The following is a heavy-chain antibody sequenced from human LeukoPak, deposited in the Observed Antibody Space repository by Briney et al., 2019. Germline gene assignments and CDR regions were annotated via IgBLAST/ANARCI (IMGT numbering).Heavy chain of an antibody. D-gene: IGHD3-9*01. Sequence: ASVKVSCKASGYTFTGYYMHWVRQAPGQGLEWMGWINPNSGGTNYAQKFQGRVTMTRDTSISTAYMELSRLRSDDTAVYYCARESGRWYYDILTGYSDAFDIWGQGTMVTVSS. V-gene: IGHV1-2*02. J-gene: IGHJ3*02. CDR1: GYTFTGYY. CDR3: ARESGRWYYDILTGYSDAFDI. CDR2: INPNSGGT.